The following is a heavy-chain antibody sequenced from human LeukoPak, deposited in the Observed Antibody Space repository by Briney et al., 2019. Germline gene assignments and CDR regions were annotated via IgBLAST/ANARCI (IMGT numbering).Heavy chain of an antibody. CDR1: GASISSGSYN. CDR3: AREIWFGEPRAFDI. J-gene: IGHJ3*02. Sequence: SETLSLTCTVSGASISSGSYNGGWIRQPAGKGLEGIGRIYTSGSPNYNPSLKSRVTISVDTSKNQFSLKLSSVTAADTAVYYCAREIWFGEPRAFDIWGQGTMVTVSS. V-gene: IGHV4-61*02. CDR2: IYTSGSP. D-gene: IGHD3-10*01.